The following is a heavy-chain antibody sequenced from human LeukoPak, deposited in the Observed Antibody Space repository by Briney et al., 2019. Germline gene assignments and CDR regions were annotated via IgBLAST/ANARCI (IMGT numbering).Heavy chain of an antibody. Sequence: GESLKISCKGSGYRFTNYWIGWVRQMPGKGLEWMGIIYPGDSDTRYSPSFQGQVTISADKSISTAYLRWRSLKASDSAIYYCVRLGVGVRFMEWSSSLDNWGQGTLVTVSS. CDR2: IYPGDSDT. J-gene: IGHJ4*02. CDR1: GYRFTNYW. CDR3: VRLGVGVRFMEWSSSLDN. D-gene: IGHD3-3*01. V-gene: IGHV5-51*01.